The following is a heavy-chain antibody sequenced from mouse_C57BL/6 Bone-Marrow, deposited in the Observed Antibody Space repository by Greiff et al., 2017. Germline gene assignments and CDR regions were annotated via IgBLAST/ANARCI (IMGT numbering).Heavy chain of an antibody. CDR2: IWSGGST. CDR3: ARGDSSGSWFAY. D-gene: IGHD3-2*02. Sequence: VQLKESGPGLVQPSQSLSITCTVSGFSLTSYGVHWVRQSPGKGLEWLGVIWSGGSTDYNAAFISRLSISKDNSKSQVFFKMNSLQADDTAIYYCARGDSSGSWFAYGGQGTLVTVSA. CDR1: GFSLTSYG. J-gene: IGHJ3*01. V-gene: IGHV2-2*01.